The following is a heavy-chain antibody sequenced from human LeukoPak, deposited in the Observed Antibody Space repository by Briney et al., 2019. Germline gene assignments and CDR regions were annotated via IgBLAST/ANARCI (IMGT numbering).Heavy chain of an antibody. Sequence: PSGTLSLTCAVSGGSISSSNWWSWVRQPPGKGLEWIGEIYYSGSTYYNPSLKSRVTISVDTSKNQFSLKLSSVTAADTAVYYCARRAKGYSSSSVWFDPWGQGTLVTVSS. V-gene: IGHV4-4*02. J-gene: IGHJ5*02. D-gene: IGHD6-6*01. CDR3: ARRAKGYSSSSVWFDP. CDR2: IYYSGST. CDR1: GGSISSSNW.